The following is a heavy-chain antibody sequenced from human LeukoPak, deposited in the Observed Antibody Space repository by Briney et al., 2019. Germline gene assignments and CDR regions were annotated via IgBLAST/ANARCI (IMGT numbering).Heavy chain of an antibody. Sequence: PGGSLRLSCAVSGFTFNTYWMSWVRQAPGKGLEWVANIKPDGSEKYYVDPVKGRFTISRDNAKNSLYLQMNSLRAEDTAVYYCARAGVTWGYDYWGQGTLVTIPS. V-gene: IGHV3-7*01. J-gene: IGHJ4*02. CDR2: IKPDGSEK. D-gene: IGHD2-8*01. CDR3: ARAGVTWGYDY. CDR1: GFTFNTYW.